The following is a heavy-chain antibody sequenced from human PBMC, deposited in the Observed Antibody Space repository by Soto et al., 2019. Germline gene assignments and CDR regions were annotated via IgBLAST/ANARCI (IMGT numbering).Heavy chain of an antibody. D-gene: IGHD2-15*01. CDR2: INPKSGDT. V-gene: IGHV1-2*02. Sequence: ASVKVSCKASEYAFIGFHRQWVRQAPGQGLEWMGWINPKSGDTKYAQKFQGRVTMTRDTSISTGYMELSRLEYNDTAVYYSAKGLWTVGPCTGGSCYEGMDVWGQWNTIIVSS. CDR1: EYAFIGFH. J-gene: IGHJ6*02. CDR3: AKGLWTVGPCTGGSCYEGMDV.